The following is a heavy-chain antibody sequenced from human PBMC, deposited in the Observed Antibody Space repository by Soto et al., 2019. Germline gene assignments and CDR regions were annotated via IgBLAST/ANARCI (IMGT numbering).Heavy chain of an antibody. CDR1: GGSISSYY. CDR3: ARPAYGSGGASLGMDV. J-gene: IGHJ6*02. D-gene: IGHD3-10*01. CDR2: IYYSGST. Sequence: SETLSLTCTVSGGSISSYYWSWIRQPPGKGLERIGYIYYSGSTNYNPSLKSRVTISVDTSKNQFSLKLSSVTAADTAVYYCARPAYGSGGASLGMDVWGQGTTVTVSS. V-gene: IGHV4-59*08.